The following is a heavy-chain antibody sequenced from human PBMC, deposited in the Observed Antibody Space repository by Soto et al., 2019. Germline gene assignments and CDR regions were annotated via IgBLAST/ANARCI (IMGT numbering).Heavy chain of an antibody. CDR3: ARHGRGYSYGFWFDP. CDR2: ISAYNGNT. J-gene: IGHJ5*02. D-gene: IGHD5-18*01. CDR1: GYTFTSYG. Sequence: ASVKVSCKASGYTFTSYGIGWVRQAPGQGIEWMGWISAYNGNTNYAQKLQGRVTMTTDTSTSTAYMELRSLRSDDTAVYYCARHGRGYSYGFWFDPWGQGTLVTVSS. V-gene: IGHV1-18*01.